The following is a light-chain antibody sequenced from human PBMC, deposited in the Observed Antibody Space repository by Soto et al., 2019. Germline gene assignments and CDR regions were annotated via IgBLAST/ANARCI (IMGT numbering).Light chain of an antibody. CDR2: GAS. CDR1: QSVSSNY. Sequence: EIVLTQSPGTLSLSPGERATLSCRASQSVSSNYLAWYQQKPGQAPRLLIYGASSRATGIPDRFSGSGSGTDFTLTISRLEPEDFAVYYCQQRSNWPPITFGQGTRREIK. J-gene: IGKJ5*01. CDR3: QQRSNWPPIT. V-gene: IGKV3D-20*02.